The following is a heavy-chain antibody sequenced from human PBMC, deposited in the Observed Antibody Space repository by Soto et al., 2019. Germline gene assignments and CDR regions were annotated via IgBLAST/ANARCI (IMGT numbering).Heavy chain of an antibody. CDR1: GDSVSSRNYQ. J-gene: IGHJ5*01. V-gene: IGHV4-61*01. CDR2: FSYSVTT. D-gene: IGHD7-27*01. CDR3: ARDNWGSLDS. Sequence: QVQLQESGPGLVKPSETLSLTSSVSGDSVSSRNYQWSWIRQPPGKGLEWIGYFSYSVTTNYTRSLKCRVTLSVETSKNQCSLRLSSVTAADTAVDYCARDNWGSLDSWGQGALFTVSS.